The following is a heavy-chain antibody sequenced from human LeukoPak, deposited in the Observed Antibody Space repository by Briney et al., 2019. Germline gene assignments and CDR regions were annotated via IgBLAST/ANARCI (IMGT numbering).Heavy chain of an antibody. Sequence: AGGSLRLSCAASGFTFSSYAMSWVRQAPGKGLEWVSAISSSGGNTYYADSVKGRFTISRDNSKNTLYLQMNGLRAEDTAVYYCAKGGSDYDDHGYSFDYWGQGALVTVSS. V-gene: IGHV3-23*01. D-gene: IGHD1-26*01. CDR2: ISSSGGNT. CDR3: AKGGSDYDDHGYSFDY. J-gene: IGHJ4*02. CDR1: GFTFSSYA.